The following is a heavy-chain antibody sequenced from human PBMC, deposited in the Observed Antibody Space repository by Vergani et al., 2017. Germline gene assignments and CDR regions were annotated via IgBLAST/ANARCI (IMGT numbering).Heavy chain of an antibody. V-gene: IGHV1-2*04. CDR3: ATDRASERLLWCGEYRRDV. Sequence: QVQLVQSGAEVKKPGASVKVSCKASGYTFTGYYMHWVRQAPGQGLEWMGWINPNSGGTNYAQKFQGWVTMTRDTSISTAYMELSSLRSEDTAVYYCATDRASERLLWCGEYRRDVWGQGP. J-gene: IGHJ6*02. CDR1: GYTFTGYY. CDR2: INPNSGGT. D-gene: IGHD3-10*01.